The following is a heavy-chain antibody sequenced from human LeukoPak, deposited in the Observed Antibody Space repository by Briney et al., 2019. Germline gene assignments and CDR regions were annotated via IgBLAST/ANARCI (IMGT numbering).Heavy chain of an antibody. V-gene: IGHV5-51*01. CDR2: IYPGDSDT. J-gene: IGHJ4*02. CDR3: ARLTLGELSLLDY. Sequence: PGESLKISCKGSGYTFTNYWIGWVRQVPGKGLEWMGIIYPGDSDTRYSPSFQGQVTISADKSISTAYLQWSSLKASDTAMYYCARLTLGELSLLDYWGQGTLVTVSS. CDR1: GYTFTNYW. D-gene: IGHD3-16*02.